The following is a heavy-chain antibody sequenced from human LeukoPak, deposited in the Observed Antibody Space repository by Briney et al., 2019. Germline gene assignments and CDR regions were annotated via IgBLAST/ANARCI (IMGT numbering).Heavy chain of an antibody. V-gene: IGHV7-4-1*02. CDR3: AKEGPSSSYDS. CDR1: GYTFSNYA. CDR2: ISTNTAGNP. D-gene: IGHD2-2*01. J-gene: IGHJ4*02. Sequence: GASVKVSCKASGYTFSNYAMNWVRQAPGQGLEWMGWISTNTAGNPTYAQGFTGRFLFSLDTSVTSAYLQINSLKAEDTAVYYCAKEGPSSSYDSWGQGTLVTVSS.